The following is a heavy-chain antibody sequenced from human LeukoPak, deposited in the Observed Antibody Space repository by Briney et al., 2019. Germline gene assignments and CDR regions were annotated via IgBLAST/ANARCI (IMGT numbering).Heavy chain of an antibody. Sequence: PSETLSLTCTVSGGSIGSNYWNWIRQPPGNGLKWIVYISYSGTTNYNPSLDSRVTISEDTSKNQFSLHLRAVTAADTAVYYCARRVVAGTNWFGAWGQGTLVTVSS. D-gene: IGHD3-22*01. CDR1: GGSIGSNY. CDR2: ISYSGTT. V-gene: IGHV4-59*01. CDR3: ARRVVAGTNWFGA. J-gene: IGHJ5*02.